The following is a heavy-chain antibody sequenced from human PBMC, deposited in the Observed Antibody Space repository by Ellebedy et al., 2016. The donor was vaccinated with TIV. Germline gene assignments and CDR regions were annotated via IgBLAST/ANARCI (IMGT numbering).Heavy chain of an antibody. V-gene: IGHV4-39*01. J-gene: IGHJ3*02. CDR2: IYYSGST. Sequence: SETLSLTXTVSAGSITSGSFYWGWIRQPPGQGLQWIGSIYYSGSTNYNPSLKSRVIISADTSKNQFSLKLSSVAAADTAIYYCGRGYGGNFDAFDIWGQGTLVTVSS. D-gene: IGHD4-23*01. CDR3: GRGYGGNFDAFDI. CDR1: AGSITSGSFY.